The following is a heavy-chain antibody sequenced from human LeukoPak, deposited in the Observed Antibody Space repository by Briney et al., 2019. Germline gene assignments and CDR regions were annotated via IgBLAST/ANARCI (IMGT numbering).Heavy chain of an antibody. Sequence: GGSLRLSCAASGFTFSSYWMHWVRQAPGKGLVWVSRINSDRSSTSYADSVKGRFTISRDNAKNTLYLQMNSLRTEATAVYYCAREGLWGESFDYWGQGTLVTVSS. V-gene: IGHV3-74*01. CDR2: INSDRSST. CDR1: GFTFSSYW. J-gene: IGHJ4*02. D-gene: IGHD3-16*01. CDR3: AREGLWGESFDY.